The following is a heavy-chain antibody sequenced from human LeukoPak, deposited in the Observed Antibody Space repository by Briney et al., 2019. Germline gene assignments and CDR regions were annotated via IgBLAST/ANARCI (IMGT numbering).Heavy chain of an antibody. V-gene: IGHV4-39*01. CDR1: GGSISSSSYY. J-gene: IGHJ4*02. Sequence: PSETLSLTCTVSGGSISSSSYYWGWIRQPPGKGLEWIGSIYYSGSTYYNPSLKSRVTISVDTSKNQFSLKLSSVTAADTAVYYCARRALNCSGGSCYSVHDYWGQGTLVTVSP. D-gene: IGHD2-15*01. CDR3: ARRALNCSGGSCYSVHDY. CDR2: IYYSGST.